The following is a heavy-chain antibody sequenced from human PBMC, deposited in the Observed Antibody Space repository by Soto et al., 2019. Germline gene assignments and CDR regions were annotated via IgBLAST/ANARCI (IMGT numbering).Heavy chain of an antibody. Sequence: QVQLVQSGAEVKKPGASLKVSCKASGYIFTTYIITWVRQAPGQGLEWMGWIRAYNGDTTYPQKVQGRVTMTMETSTSTAYMELRSLRSDDTAVYYCARIAAECDFAMDVWGQGTTVTVSS. J-gene: IGHJ6*02. D-gene: IGHD6-25*01. V-gene: IGHV1-18*01. CDR3: ARIAAECDFAMDV. CDR1: GYIFTTYI. CDR2: IRAYNGDT.